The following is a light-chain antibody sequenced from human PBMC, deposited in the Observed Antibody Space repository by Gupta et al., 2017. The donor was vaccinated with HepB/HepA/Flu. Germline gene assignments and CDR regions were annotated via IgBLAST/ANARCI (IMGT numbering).Light chain of an antibody. V-gene: IGKV3-11*01. CDR1: QSVSSY. Sequence: EIVLTQSPATLSSSPGERATLSCRASQSVSSYLAWYQQKPGQAPRLLIYHASNRATGIPARFSGSGSGTDFTLTISSLEPEDFAVYYCQQHSNWPPLTFGGGTKVEIK. CDR2: HAS. J-gene: IGKJ4*01. CDR3: QQHSNWPPLT.